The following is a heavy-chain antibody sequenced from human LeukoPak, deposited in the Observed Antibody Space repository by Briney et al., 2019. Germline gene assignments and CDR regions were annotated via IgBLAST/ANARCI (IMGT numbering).Heavy chain of an antibody. V-gene: IGHV1-18*04. CDR3: ARGIIGYYFDY. CDR2: ISAYGNT. Sequence: ASVKVSCKASGYTFTGHYMHWVRQAPGQGLEWMGLISAYGNTNYAQNLQGRVTMTTDTSTSTAYMELRSLRSDDTAVYYCARGIIGYYFDYWGQGTLVTVSS. D-gene: IGHD2-15*01. J-gene: IGHJ4*02. CDR1: GYTFTGHY.